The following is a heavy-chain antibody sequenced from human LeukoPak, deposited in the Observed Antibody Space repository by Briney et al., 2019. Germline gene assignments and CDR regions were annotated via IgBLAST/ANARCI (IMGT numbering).Heavy chain of an antibody. D-gene: IGHD6-19*01. V-gene: IGHV3-30-3*01. CDR1: GFTFSSYA. CDR3: ARAQWLVEGVDY. J-gene: IGHJ4*02. CDR2: ISYDGSNK. Sequence: GGSLRLSCAASGFTFSSYAMHWVRQAPGKGLEWVAVISYDGSNKYYADSVKGRFTISRDNSKNTLYLQMNSLRTEDTAVYYCARAQWLVEGVDYWGQGTLVTVSS.